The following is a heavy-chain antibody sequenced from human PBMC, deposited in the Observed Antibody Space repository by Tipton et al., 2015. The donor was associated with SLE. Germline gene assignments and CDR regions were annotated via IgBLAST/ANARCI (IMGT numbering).Heavy chain of an antibody. Sequence: GSLRLSCAASGFTFSSYWMSWVRQAPGKGLEWVANIKQDGSEKYYVDSVKGRFTISRDNSKNTLYLQMNSLRAEDTAVYYCASRYWNTIFGVGPFDFWGQGTLVTVSS. CDR3: ASRYWNTIFGVGPFDF. V-gene: IGHV3-7*01. D-gene: IGHD3-3*01. J-gene: IGHJ4*02. CDR2: IKQDGSEK. CDR1: GFTFSSYW.